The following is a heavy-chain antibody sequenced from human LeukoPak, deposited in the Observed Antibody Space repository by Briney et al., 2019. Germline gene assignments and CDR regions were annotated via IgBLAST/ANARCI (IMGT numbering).Heavy chain of an antibody. J-gene: IGHJ4*02. Sequence: SETLSLTCTVSGGSISSSSYYWGWIRQPPGKGLEWIGSIYYSGSTYYNPSLKSRVTMSVDTSKNQFSLKLSSVTAADTAVYYCARDVVAAAGTWDYWGQGTLVTVSS. D-gene: IGHD6-13*01. CDR1: GGSISSSSYY. CDR2: IYYSGST. V-gene: IGHV4-39*07. CDR3: ARDVVAAAGTWDY.